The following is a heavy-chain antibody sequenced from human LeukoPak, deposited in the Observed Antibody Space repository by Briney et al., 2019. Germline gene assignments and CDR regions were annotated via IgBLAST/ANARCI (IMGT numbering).Heavy chain of an antibody. Sequence: SETLSLTCTVSGGSISSYYWSWIRQPAGKGPEWIGRIYTSGSTNYNPSLKSRVTMSVDTSKNQFSLKLSSVTAADTAVYYCARGHLIPAGVRDYYYYMDVWGKGTTVTVSS. V-gene: IGHV4-4*07. D-gene: IGHD3-10*01. CDR1: GGSISSYY. J-gene: IGHJ6*03. CDR2: IYTSGST. CDR3: ARGHLIPAGVRDYYYYMDV.